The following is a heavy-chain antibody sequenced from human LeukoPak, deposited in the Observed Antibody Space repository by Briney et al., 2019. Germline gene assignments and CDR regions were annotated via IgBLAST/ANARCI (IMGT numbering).Heavy chain of an antibody. CDR2: IYSGGST. Sequence: PGGSLRLSCAASGFTVSSNYMSWVRQAPGKGLEWVSVIYSGGSTYYADSVKGRFTISRDNSKNTLYLQMSSLRAEDTAVYYCARGTIIAAAGTDWFDPWGQGTLVTVSS. CDR3: ARGTIIAAAGTDWFDP. V-gene: IGHV3-53*01. CDR1: GFTVSSNY. J-gene: IGHJ5*02. D-gene: IGHD6-13*01.